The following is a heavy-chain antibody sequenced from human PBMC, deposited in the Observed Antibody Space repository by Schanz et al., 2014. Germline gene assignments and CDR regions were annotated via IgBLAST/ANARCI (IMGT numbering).Heavy chain of an antibody. CDR2: LSGSGGST. CDR3: AKDSTHIDIVLVPTAMDD. J-gene: IGHJ4*02. CDR1: GFTFSSYA. D-gene: IGHD2-2*01. V-gene: IGHV3-23*04. Sequence: EGPLAESGGGLVQPGGSLRLSCAASGFTFSSYAMSWVRQAPGKGLEWVSALSGSGGSTYYADSVKGRFTISRDNSKNTLYLHMNTLRSEDTAVYYCAKDSTHIDIVLVPTAMDDWGQGTLVTVSS.